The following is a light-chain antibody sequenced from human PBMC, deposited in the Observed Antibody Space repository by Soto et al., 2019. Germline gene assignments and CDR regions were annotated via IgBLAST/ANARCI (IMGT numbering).Light chain of an antibody. CDR3: QQRSNWLT. CDR1: QSVSRY. V-gene: IGKV3-11*01. J-gene: IGKJ5*01. CDR2: DAS. Sequence: EIVFTQSPATLSLSPGERATLSCRASQSVSRYLAWYQQKPGQAPRLLIYDASNRATGVPARFSGSGSGTDFTLTISSLEPEDFAVYYCQQRSNWLTFGQGTRLEIK.